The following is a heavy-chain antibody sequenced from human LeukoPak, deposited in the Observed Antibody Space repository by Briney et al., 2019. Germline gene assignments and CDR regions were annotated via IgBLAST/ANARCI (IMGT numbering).Heavy chain of an antibody. D-gene: IGHD4-11*01. Sequence: PGRSLRLSCAASKFTFSHFGMHWVRQAPGKGLEWVAVIWNDGSNQYYAESVKGRFTVSRDNSQNMVYLRMNSLRPEDTAVYYCAKDAQRGFDYSNSLENWGQGTLVTVSS. J-gene: IGHJ4*02. V-gene: IGHV3-33*06. CDR3: AKDAQRGFDYSNSLEN. CDR2: IWNDGSNQ. CDR1: KFTFSHFG.